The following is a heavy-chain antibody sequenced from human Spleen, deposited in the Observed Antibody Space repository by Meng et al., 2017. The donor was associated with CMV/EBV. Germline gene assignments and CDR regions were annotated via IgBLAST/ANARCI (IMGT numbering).Heavy chain of an antibody. CDR1: GYTFTGYY. J-gene: IGHJ4*02. V-gene: IGHV1-2*02. CDR2: INPNSGGT. CDR3: ASGGGQQLFMDDPFDY. Sequence: ASVKVSCKASGYTFTGYYMHWVRQAPGQGLEWMGWINPNSGGTYYAQKLQGRVTMTTDTSTATAYMELRNLKSDDTAVYYCASGGGQQLFMDDPFDYWGQGTLVTVSS. D-gene: IGHD6-13*01.